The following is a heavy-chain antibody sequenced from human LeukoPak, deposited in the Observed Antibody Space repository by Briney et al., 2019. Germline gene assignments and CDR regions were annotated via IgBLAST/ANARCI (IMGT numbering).Heavy chain of an antibody. D-gene: IGHD3-10*01. Sequence: PGGCLRLSCAASGFTVSSKYMTWVRQAPGKGLEWVSVISISGSTYYADSVKGRFIISRENFKNTLYLQMNSLRADDTAVYYCARAIWFRLFDYWGQGTLVTVSS. J-gene: IGHJ4*02. CDR2: ISISGST. V-gene: IGHV3-53*01. CDR3: ARAIWFRLFDY. CDR1: GFTVSSKY.